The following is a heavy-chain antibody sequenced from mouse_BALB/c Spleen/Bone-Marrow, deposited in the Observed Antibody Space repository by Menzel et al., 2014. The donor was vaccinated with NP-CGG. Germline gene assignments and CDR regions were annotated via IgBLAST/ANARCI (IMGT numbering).Heavy chain of an antibody. J-gene: IGHJ2*01. CDR3: ARDDYDY. D-gene: IGHD2-4*01. CDR1: GYTFTSYY. Sequence: VQLQQSGPELVKPGASVRISCKASGYTFTSYYIHWVKQRPGQGFEWIGWIFPGNFYTKFNENFKGRATLTADKSSSTAYMHLSSLTSEDSAIYFCARDDYDYWGQGTTLPVSS. CDR2: IFPGNFYT. V-gene: IGHV1S56*01.